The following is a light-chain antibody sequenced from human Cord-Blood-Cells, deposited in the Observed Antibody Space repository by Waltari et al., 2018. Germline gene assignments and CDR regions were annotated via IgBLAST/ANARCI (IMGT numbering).Light chain of an antibody. Sequence: SYELTQPPSVSVSPGQTASITCSGDKLGDRYACWYQQKPGHSPVLVIYQDSKRPSGIPQRLSGSNSGNTATLTISGTQAMDEAAYYCQAWDSSTYVFGTGTKVTVL. J-gene: IGLJ1*01. CDR3: QAWDSSTYV. CDR1: KLGDRY. V-gene: IGLV3-1*01. CDR2: QDS.